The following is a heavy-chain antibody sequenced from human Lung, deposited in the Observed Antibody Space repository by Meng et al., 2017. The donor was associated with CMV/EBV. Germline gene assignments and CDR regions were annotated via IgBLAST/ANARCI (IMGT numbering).Heavy chain of an antibody. J-gene: IGHJ4*02. Sequence: ASVKVSXKASGYTFTGYYMHWVRQAPGQGLEWMGWINPNSGGTNYAQKFQGRVTMTRDTSISTAYMELSRLRSDDTAVYYCARAEVDCSGGSCYHNWGQGTXVTVSS. CDR3: ARAEVDCSGGSCYHN. V-gene: IGHV1-2*02. CDR2: INPNSGGT. D-gene: IGHD2-15*01. CDR1: GYTFTGYY.